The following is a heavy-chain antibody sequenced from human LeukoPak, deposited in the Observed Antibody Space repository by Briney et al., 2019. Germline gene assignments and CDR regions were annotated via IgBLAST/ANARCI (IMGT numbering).Heavy chain of an antibody. CDR1: GFTFSSYG. V-gene: IGHV3-30*03. D-gene: IGHD1-26*01. CDR2: ISYDGSNK. CDR3: ARDFDYAVGATPFDY. Sequence: GGSLRLSCAASGFTFSSYGMHWVRQAPGKGLEWVAVISYDGSNKYYADSVKGRFTISRDNSKNTLYLQMNSLRAEDTAVYYCARDFDYAVGATPFDYWGQGTLVTVSS. J-gene: IGHJ4*02.